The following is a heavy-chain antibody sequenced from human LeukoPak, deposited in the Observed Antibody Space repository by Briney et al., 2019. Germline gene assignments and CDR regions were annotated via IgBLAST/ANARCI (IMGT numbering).Heavy chain of an antibody. J-gene: IGHJ6*04. V-gene: IGHV3-48*03. CDR3: AELGITMIGGV. CDR1: GFTFSSYE. Sequence: GGSLTLSCAASGFTFSSYEMNWVRQATGKGLEWVSYISSSGSTIYYADSVKGRFTISRDNAKNSLYLQMNSLRAEDTAVYYCAELGITMIGGVWGKGTTVTVSS. D-gene: IGHD3-10*02. CDR2: ISSSGSTI.